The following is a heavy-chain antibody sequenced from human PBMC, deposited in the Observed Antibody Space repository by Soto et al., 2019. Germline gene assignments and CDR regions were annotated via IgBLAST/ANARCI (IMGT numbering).Heavy chain of an antibody. CDR1: GFTFSNYA. CDR3: ATYSGNYERYGVYYGMDV. D-gene: IGHD1-26*01. Sequence: GGSLRLSCAASGFTFSNYAISWVRQAPGKGLEWVSSISGSGGSTYYADSVKGRFTISRDNSKNTLYLQMNSLRAEDTAVYYCATYSGNYERYGVYYGMDVWGQGTTVTVS. V-gene: IGHV3-23*01. CDR2: ISGSGGST. J-gene: IGHJ6*02.